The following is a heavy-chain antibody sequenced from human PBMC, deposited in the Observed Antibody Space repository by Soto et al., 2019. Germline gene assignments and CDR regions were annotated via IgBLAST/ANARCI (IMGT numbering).Heavy chain of an antibody. V-gene: IGHV3-23*01. D-gene: IGHD2-15*01. CDR2: ISGSGGST. CDR3: AHCSGGSCYSDGFDI. CDR1: GFTFSSYA. J-gene: IGHJ3*02. Sequence: PGGSLRLSCAASGFTFSSYAMSWVRQAPGKGLEWVSAISGSGGSTYYADSVKGRFTVSRDNSKNTLYLQMNSLRAEDTAVYYCAHCSGGSCYSDGFDIWGQGTMVTVSS.